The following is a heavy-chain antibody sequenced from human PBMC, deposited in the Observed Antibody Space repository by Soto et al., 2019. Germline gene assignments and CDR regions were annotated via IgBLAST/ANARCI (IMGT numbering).Heavy chain of an antibody. CDR2: ISYSGST. V-gene: IGHV4-31*03. CDR1: GGSISSGGYY. CDR3: ARGVLH. Sequence: QVQLQESGPGLVQPSQTLSLTCTVSGGSISSGGYYWSLIRQHPGTGLEWIGHISYSGSTYYNTSLKSRVTISLDTSRSQFSLIVNSVTAAVTAVYDCARGVLHWGQGTLVTVSS. J-gene: IGHJ4*01.